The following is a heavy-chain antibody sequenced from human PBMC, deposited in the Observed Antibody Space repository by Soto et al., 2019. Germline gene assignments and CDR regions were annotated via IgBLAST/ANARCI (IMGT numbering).Heavy chain of an antibody. Sequence: SETLSLTCTVSGGSVSSGSYYWSWIRQPPGKGLEWIGYIYYSGSTNYNPSLKSRVTISVDTSKNQFSLKLSSVTAADTAVYYCARRLGYGDYVWFDPWGQGTLVTVSS. J-gene: IGHJ5*02. CDR3: ARRLGYGDYVWFDP. CDR1: GGSVSSGSYY. CDR2: IYYSGST. D-gene: IGHD4-17*01. V-gene: IGHV4-61*01.